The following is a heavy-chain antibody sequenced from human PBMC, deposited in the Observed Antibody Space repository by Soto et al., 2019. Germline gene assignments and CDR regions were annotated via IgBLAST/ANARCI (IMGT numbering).Heavy chain of an antibody. CDR2: ISYDGSNK. V-gene: IGHV3-30*18. CDR1: GFTFSSYG. Sequence: GGSLRLSCAASGFTFSSYGMHWVRQAPGKGLEWVAVISYDGSNKYYADSVKGRFTISRDNSKNTLYLQMNSLRAEDTAVYYCAKDNFVVATILSVSLDYWGQGTLVTVSS. CDR3: AKDNFVVATILSVSLDY. J-gene: IGHJ4*02. D-gene: IGHD5-12*01.